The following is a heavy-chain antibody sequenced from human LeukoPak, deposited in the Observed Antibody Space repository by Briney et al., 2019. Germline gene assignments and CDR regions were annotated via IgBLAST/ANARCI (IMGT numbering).Heavy chain of an antibody. CDR1: GFTFSNSA. CDR3: AADLPYSNYGPLDY. J-gene: IGHJ4*02. D-gene: IGHD4-11*01. CDR2: IVVGSGNT. Sequence: SVKVSCKASGFTFSNSAVQWVRPARGQRLEWIGWIVVGSGNTNYARKFQERVTITRDMSTSTAYLELSSLRSEDTAVYYCAADLPYSNYGPLDYWGQGTLVTVSS. V-gene: IGHV1-58*01.